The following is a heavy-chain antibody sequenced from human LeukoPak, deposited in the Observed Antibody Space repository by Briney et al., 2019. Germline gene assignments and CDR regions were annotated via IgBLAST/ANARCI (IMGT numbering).Heavy chain of an antibody. D-gene: IGHD6-19*01. CDR2: NGGA. CDR1: GYTFTGHY. CDR3: ATNLAVPGGHSFDV. Sequence: ASVKVSCEAFGYTFTGHYVHWVRQAPGQGLEWMGNGGADFDKRFEGRIVMSWDTSLRTAYMELRRLTSDDTAVYFCATNLAVPGGHSFDVWGQGAMVTVSS. V-gene: IGHV1-2*02. J-gene: IGHJ3*01.